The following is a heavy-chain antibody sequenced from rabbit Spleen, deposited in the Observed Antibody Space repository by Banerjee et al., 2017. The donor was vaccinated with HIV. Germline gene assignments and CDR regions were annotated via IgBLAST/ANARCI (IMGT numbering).Heavy chain of an antibody. Sequence: QQQLVESGGGLVKPGASLTLSCKASGLDFSVGDVMCWVRQAPGKGLEWIACINIVTGRAVYANWASGRFTFSKTSSTTVTLQVTSLTAADTATYFCARDTGSSFSSYGMDLWGQGTLVTVS. CDR1: GLDFSVGDV. CDR3: ARDTGSSFSSYGMDL. CDR2: INIVTGRA. D-gene: IGHD8-1*01. V-gene: IGHV1S45*01. J-gene: IGHJ6*01.